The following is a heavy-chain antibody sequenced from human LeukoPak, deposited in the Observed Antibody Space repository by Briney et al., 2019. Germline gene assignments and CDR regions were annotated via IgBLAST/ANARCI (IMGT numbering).Heavy chain of an antibody. CDR2: ITRDGSST. CDR3: ARDPGYESWSPFWGGMDV. Sequence: GGSLRLSCAASGFTFSSSWMHWVRQAQGKGLVWVSRITRDGSSTTYGDSGKGRFTTSRDNAKNTPYLQMDSLRDDDTAVYYCARDPGYESWSPFWGGMDVWGNGTTVIVSS. J-gene: IGHJ6*04. D-gene: IGHD3-16*01. CDR1: GFTFSSSW. V-gene: IGHV3-74*01.